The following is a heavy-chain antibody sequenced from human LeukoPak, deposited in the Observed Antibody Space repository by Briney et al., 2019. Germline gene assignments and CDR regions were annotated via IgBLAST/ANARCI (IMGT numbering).Heavy chain of an antibody. CDR3: ARLLYCSSTSCLYYFDY. J-gene: IGHJ4*02. V-gene: IGHV4-39*01. CDR2: IYYSGST. CDR1: GVSISSSSYY. D-gene: IGHD2-2*01. Sequence: PSETLSLTCTGSGVSISSSSYYWGWIRQPPGKGLEWIGSIYYSGSTYYNPSLKSRVTISVDTSKNQFSLKLSSVTAADTAVYYCARLLYCSSTSCLYYFDYWGQGTLVTVSA.